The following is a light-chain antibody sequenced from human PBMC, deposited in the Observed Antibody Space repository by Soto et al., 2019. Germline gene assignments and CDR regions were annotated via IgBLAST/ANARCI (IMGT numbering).Light chain of an antibody. Sequence: EIVMTQSPLSLPVTPGEPASISCRSSQSLLYSNRYNSLDWYVQKPGQSPQLLIYLGSNRASGVTARFSGSGSGTDFTLRISSVEAEDVGVYYCMQSRQTPWTFGQGTKVEI. CDR2: LGS. J-gene: IGKJ1*01. V-gene: IGKV2-28*01. CDR1: QSLLYSNRYNS. CDR3: MQSRQTPWT.